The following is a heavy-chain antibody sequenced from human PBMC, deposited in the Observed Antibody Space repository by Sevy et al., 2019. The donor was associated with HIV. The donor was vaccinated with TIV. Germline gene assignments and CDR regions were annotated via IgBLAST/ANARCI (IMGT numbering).Heavy chain of an antibody. V-gene: IGHV1-69*05. CDR2: IIPIFGTA. D-gene: IGHD2-2*01. J-gene: IGHJ6*02. Sequence: ASVKVSCKASGGTFSSYAISWVRQAPGQGLEWMGGIIPIFGTANYAQKFQGRVTITTDESTSTAYMELSSLRSEDTAVYYCARDEDIVVVPAAMWGYYYYGMDVWGQGTTVTVSS. CDR3: ARDEDIVVVPAAMWGYYYYGMDV. CDR1: GGTFSSYA.